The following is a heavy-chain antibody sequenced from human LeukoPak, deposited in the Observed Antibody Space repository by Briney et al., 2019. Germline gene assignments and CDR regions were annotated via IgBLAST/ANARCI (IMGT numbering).Heavy chain of an antibody. CDR1: GGXISSYY. V-gene: IGHV4-59*01. J-gene: IGHJ5*02. CDR3: ARGSIAAAEGSHWFDP. CDR2: IYYSGST. D-gene: IGHD6-13*01. Sequence: SETLSLTCTVSGGXISSYYWSWIRQPPGKGLEWLGYIYYSGSTNYNPSLKSRVTISVDTSKNQFSLKLSSVTAADTAVYYCARGSIAAAEGSHWFDPWGQGTLVTVSS.